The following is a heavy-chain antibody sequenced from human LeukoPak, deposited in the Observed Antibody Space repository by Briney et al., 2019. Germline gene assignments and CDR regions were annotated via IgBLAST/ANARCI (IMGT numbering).Heavy chain of an antibody. CDR3: ARVGYDFWSGSYSSSNY. CDR1: GYTFTSYA. CDR2: ISAYNGNA. D-gene: IGHD3-3*01. Sequence: GASVKVSCKASGYTFTSYAMNWVRQAPGQGLEWMGWISAYNGNANYAQKLQGRVTMTTDTSTGTAYMELRSLRSDDTAVYYCARVGYDFWSGSYSSSNYWGQGTLVIVSS. V-gene: IGHV1-18*01. J-gene: IGHJ4*02.